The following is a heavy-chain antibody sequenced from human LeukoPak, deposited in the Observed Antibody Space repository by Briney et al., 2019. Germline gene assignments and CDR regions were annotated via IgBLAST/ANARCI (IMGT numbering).Heavy chain of an antibody. D-gene: IGHD6-19*01. Sequence: PGGSLRLSCAASGFTFSSYSMNWVRQAPGKGLEWVSSISSSSSYIYYADSVKGQFTISRDNAKNSLYLQMNNLRAEDTAVYYCARLSARIAVAGTPLVDYWGQGTLVTVSS. J-gene: IGHJ4*02. CDR1: GFTFSSYS. CDR3: ARLSARIAVAGTPLVDY. CDR2: ISSSSSYI. V-gene: IGHV3-21*01.